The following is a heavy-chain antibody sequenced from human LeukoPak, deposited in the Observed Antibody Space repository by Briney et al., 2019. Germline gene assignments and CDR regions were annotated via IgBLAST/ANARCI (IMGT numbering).Heavy chain of an antibody. V-gene: IGHV3-74*01. CDR3: ARDREGSSWYDF. D-gene: IGHD6-13*01. J-gene: IGHJ5*01. CDR2: TNSDGSST. CDR1: GFSLSRYW. Sequence: GGSLRLSCAASGFSLSRYWMHWVRQAPGKGLVWVSRTNSDGSSTSYADSVKGRFTISRDNAKNSLYLQMNSLRADDTAVYFCARDREGSSWYDFWGEGTPVTVSS.